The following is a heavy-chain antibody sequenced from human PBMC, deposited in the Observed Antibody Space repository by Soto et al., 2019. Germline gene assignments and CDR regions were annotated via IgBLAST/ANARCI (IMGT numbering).Heavy chain of an antibody. CDR1: GLTVSSNY. J-gene: IGHJ4*02. V-gene: IGHV3-66*01. CDR3: ESGFYDSGSYVH. Sequence: GGSLRLSCAVSGLTVSSNYMSWVRQAPGKGLEWVSVIHSGGGTYYADSVKGRFTISRDDSKNTLYLQMNSLRAEDTAVYCCESGFYDSGSYVHWGQGTQVTVSS. CDR2: IHSGGGT. D-gene: IGHD3-10*01.